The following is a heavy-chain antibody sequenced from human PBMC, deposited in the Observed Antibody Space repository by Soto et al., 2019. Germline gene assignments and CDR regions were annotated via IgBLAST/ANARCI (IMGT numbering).Heavy chain of an antibody. V-gene: IGHV3-33*01. CDR1: GSTFSSYG. Sequence: PGGSLRLSCAASGSTFSSYGMHWVRQAPGKGLEWVAVIWYDGSNKYYADSVKGRFTISRDNSKNTLYLQMNSLRAEDTAVYYCASVYYDSSGYSPFGYWGQGTLVTVSS. CDR2: IWYDGSNK. D-gene: IGHD3-22*01. J-gene: IGHJ4*02. CDR3: ASVYYDSSGYSPFGY.